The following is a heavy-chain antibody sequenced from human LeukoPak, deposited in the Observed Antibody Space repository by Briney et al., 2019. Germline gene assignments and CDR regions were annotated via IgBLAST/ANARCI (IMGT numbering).Heavy chain of an antibody. CDR1: GGSISSGSYY. V-gene: IGHV4-61*02. J-gene: IGHJ3*02. Sequence: SETLSLTCTVSGGSISSGSYYWSWIRQPAGKGLEWIGRIYTSGSTNYNPSLKGRVTISVDTSKNQFSLKLSSVTAADTAVYYCARDGYCSSTSCYDIWGQGTMVTVSS. D-gene: IGHD2-2*03. CDR3: ARDGYCSSTSCYDI. CDR2: IYTSGST.